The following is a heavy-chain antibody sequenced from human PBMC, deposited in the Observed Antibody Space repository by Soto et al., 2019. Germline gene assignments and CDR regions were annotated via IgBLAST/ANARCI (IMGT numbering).Heavy chain of an antibody. Sequence: EVQLVESGGGLVQPGRSLRLSCAASGFTFDDYVMHWVRQAPGKGLEWVSGISWNSGRIGYADSVKGRFTISRDNAKNSLYLQMNSLRAEDTALYYCAKDKGIALNLFDYWGQGTLVTVSS. V-gene: IGHV3-9*01. CDR2: ISWNSGRI. J-gene: IGHJ4*02. CDR3: AKDKGIALNLFDY. CDR1: GFTFDDYV. D-gene: IGHD6-13*01.